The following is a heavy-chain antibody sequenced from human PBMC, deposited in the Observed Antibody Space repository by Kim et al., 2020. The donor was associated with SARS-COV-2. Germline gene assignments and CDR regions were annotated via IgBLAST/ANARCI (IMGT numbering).Heavy chain of an antibody. D-gene: IGHD3-10*01. CDR3: ARERRSGAYYYFDY. CDR2: ISYSGST. Sequence: SETLSLTCTVSGGSISSYYWSWIRQPPGKGLEWIAYISYSGSTNYSPSLKGRVTISVDTSKNQFSLKLNSVTAADTAVYYCARERRSGAYYYFDYWGHGT. CDR1: GGSISSYY. J-gene: IGHJ4*01. V-gene: IGHV4-59*01.